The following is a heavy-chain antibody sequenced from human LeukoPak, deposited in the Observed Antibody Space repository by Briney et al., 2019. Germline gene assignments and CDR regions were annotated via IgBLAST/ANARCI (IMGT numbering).Heavy chain of an antibody. J-gene: IGHJ4*02. CDR1: GGSISSGSYY. CDR2: IYTSGST. CDR3: ARDDPLGY. Sequence: SQTLSLTCTVSGGSISSGSYYWSWIRQPVGKGLEWIGRIYTSGSTNYNPSLKSRVTISVDTSKNQFSLKLSSVTAADTAVYYCARDDPLGYWGQGTLVTVSS. V-gene: IGHV4-61*02.